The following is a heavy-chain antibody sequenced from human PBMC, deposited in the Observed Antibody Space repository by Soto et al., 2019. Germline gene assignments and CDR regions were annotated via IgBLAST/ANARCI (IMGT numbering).Heavy chain of an antibody. D-gene: IGHD3-10*01. CDR2: INHSGST. CDR1: GGSFSGYY. V-gene: IGHV4-34*01. Sequence: SETLSLTCAVYGGSFSGYYWSWIRQPPGKGLEWIVEINHSGSTNYNPSLKSRVTISVDTSKNQFSLKLSSVTAADTAVYYCARWLGAYYYYGMDVWGQGTTVTVSS. J-gene: IGHJ6*02. CDR3: ARWLGAYYYYGMDV.